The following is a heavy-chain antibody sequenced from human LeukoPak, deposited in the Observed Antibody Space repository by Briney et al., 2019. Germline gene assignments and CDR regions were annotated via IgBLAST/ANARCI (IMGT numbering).Heavy chain of an antibody. CDR1: GGSISGYY. D-gene: IGHD2-2*01. CDR3: AGEGPAANYYYGMDV. V-gene: IGHV4-59*01. J-gene: IGHJ6*02. CDR2: IYYSGST. Sequence: PSETLSLTCTVSGGSISGYYWSWIRQPPGKGLEWIGYIYYSGSTNYNPSLKSRVTISVDTSKNQFSLKLSSVTAADTAVYYCAGEGPAANYYYGMDVWGQGTTVTVSS.